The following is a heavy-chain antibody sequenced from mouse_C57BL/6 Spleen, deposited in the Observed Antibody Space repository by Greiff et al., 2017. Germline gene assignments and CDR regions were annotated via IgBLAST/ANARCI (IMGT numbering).Heavy chain of an antibody. CDR1: GYTFTSYW. D-gene: IGHD2-4*01. Sequence: VQLQQPGAELVKPGASVKLSCKASGYTFTSYWMQWVKQRPGQGLEWIGEIDPSDSYTNYNQKFKGKATLTVDTSSSTAYMQLSSLTSEDSAVYYCARGGIYDYDFDDWGQGTTLTVSS. CDR3: ARGGIYDYDFDD. J-gene: IGHJ2*01. CDR2: IDPSDSYT. V-gene: IGHV1-50*01.